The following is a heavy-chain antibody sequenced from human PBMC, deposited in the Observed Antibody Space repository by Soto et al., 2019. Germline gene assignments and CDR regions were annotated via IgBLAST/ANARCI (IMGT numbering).Heavy chain of an antibody. CDR1: GGSISTSNW. D-gene: IGHD2-2*01. Sequence: QVQLQESGPGLVKPSGTLSLTCAVSGGSISTSNWWSWVRQPPGKGLEWIGAVYHSGSTNYNPSFNGRVAMSVDKSRNQFFPKLNSVTAADTALYYCASTSTSGTRFDYWGQGSLVTVSS. CDR3: ASTSTSGTRFDY. J-gene: IGHJ4*02. CDR2: VYHSGST. V-gene: IGHV4-4*02.